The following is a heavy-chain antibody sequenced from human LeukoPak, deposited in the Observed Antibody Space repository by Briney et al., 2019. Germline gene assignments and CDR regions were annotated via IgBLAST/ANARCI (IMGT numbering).Heavy chain of an antibody. CDR1: GYSFSNHW. CDR3: ARRLSTIAAAAANDY. D-gene: IGHD6-13*01. CDR2: IHPGNSET. Sequence: PGESLKISCKGSGYSFSNHWIGWVRQMPGKGLEWMGIIHPGNSETTYNPSFQGQVTMSADKSITTAYLQWSSLEAPDTAMYYCARRLSTIAAAAANDYWGQGTLVTVSS. J-gene: IGHJ4*02. V-gene: IGHV5-51*01.